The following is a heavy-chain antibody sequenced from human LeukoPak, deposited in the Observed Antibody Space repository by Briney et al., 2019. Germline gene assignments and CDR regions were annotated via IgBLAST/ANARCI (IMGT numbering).Heavy chain of an antibody. D-gene: IGHD3-10*01. V-gene: IGHV3-23*01. CDR2: ISGSGGST. Sequence: GGSLRPSCAASGFTFSSYAMSWVRQAPGKGLEWVSAISGSGGSTYYADSVKGRFTISRDNSKNTLYLQMNSLRAEDTAVYYCAKDPPFSFGNPGAFDIWGQGTMVTVSS. CDR3: AKDPPFSFGNPGAFDI. J-gene: IGHJ3*02. CDR1: GFTFSSYA.